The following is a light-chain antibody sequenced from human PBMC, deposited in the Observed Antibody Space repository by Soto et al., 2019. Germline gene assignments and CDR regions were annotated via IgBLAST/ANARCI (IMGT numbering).Light chain of an antibody. J-gene: IGKJ5*01. Sequence: EIVLTQSPGTLSLSPGERATLSCRASQSVSSRNLAWYQQKPGQAPRLLIYGASSRATGIPDRFVGSGSGTDFTLTISRLEPEDFAVYYCPQYGSSSLFGQGTRLEIK. CDR3: PQYGSSSL. CDR1: QSVSSRN. V-gene: IGKV3-20*01. CDR2: GAS.